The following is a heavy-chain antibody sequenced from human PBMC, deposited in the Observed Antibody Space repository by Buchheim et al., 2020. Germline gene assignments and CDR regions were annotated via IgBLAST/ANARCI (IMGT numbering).Heavy chain of an antibody. CDR1: GYTFTGYY. Sequence: QVQLVQSGAEVKKPGASVKVSCKASGYTFTGYYMHWVRQAPGQGLEWMGWINPNSGGPNYAQKFQGRVTMTRDKSISTADMELSRLRSDDTAVDYCARGARIAARPRDDAFDIWGQGT. J-gene: IGHJ3*02. CDR2: INPNSGGP. D-gene: IGHD6-6*01. CDR3: ARGARIAARPRDDAFDI. V-gene: IGHV1-2*02.